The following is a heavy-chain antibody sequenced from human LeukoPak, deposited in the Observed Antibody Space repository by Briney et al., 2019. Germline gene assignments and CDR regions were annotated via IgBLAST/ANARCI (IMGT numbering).Heavy chain of an antibody. D-gene: IGHD6-19*01. Sequence: PGGSLRLSCAASGFTFSSYSMNWVRQAPGKGLEWVSSISSSSSYIYYADSVKGRFTISRDNAKNSLYLQMNSLRDEDTAVYYCARGEVSGYSSGWYPFDYWGQGTLVTVSS. J-gene: IGHJ4*02. CDR2: ISSSSSYI. CDR1: GFTFSSYS. CDR3: ARGEVSGYSSGWYPFDY. V-gene: IGHV3-21*01.